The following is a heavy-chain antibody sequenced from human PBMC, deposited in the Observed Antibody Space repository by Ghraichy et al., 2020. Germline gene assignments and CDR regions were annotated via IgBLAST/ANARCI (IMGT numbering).Heavy chain of an antibody. CDR2: INPNSGGT. CDR1: GYTFTGYY. J-gene: IGHJ5*02. D-gene: IGHD3-10*01. CDR3: ARTYGSGSYAPSWFDP. V-gene: IGHV1-2*02. Sequence: ASVKVSCKASGYTFTGYYMHWVRQAPGQGLEWMGWINPNSGGTNYAQKFQGRVTMTRDTSISTAYMELSRLRSDDTAVYYCARTYGSGSYAPSWFDPWGQGTLVTVSS.